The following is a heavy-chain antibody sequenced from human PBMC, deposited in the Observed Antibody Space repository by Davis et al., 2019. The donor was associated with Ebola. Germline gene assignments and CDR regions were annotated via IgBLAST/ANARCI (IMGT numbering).Heavy chain of an antibody. CDR2: IAGTGGTT. Sequence: GGSLRLSCAASGFTFSSYDMSWVRQAPGKGLEWVSTIAGTGGTTYYADSVKGRFTISRDNAKNSLYLQMNSLRAEDTAVYYCAKDAYDFWSGYLDYWGQGTLVTVSS. CDR1: GFTFSSYD. CDR3: AKDAYDFWSGYLDY. J-gene: IGHJ4*02. V-gene: IGHV3-23*01. D-gene: IGHD3-3*01.